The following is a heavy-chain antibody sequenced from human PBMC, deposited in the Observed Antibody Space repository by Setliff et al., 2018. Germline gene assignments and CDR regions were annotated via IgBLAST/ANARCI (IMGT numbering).Heavy chain of an antibody. CDR3: VPQGPGYGNGWWTNWFDP. CDR2: INQRESAK. CDR1: GFIFNNFW. Sequence: LRLSCSASGFIFNNFWMSWVRQAPGKGLEWVANINQRESAKLYVDSVKGRFTISRDNAKNSVYLQMNSLRADDTAVYYCVPQGPGYGNGWWTNWFDPWGQGTLVTVSS. V-gene: IGHV3-7*03. D-gene: IGHD6-19*01. J-gene: IGHJ5*02.